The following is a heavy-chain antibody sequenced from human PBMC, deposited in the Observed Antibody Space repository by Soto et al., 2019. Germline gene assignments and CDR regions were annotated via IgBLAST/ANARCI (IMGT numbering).Heavy chain of an antibody. CDR1: GGSISSSSYY. D-gene: IGHD1-1*01. J-gene: IGHJ4*02. V-gene: IGHV4-39*01. CDR2: IYYSGST. CDR3: AATGGTTVANQLYYY. Sequence: QLQLQESGPGLVKPSETLSLTCTVSGGSISSSSYYWGWIRQPPGKGLEWLGRIYYSGSTYYSPTVKSRVTRSVDTSKNQFSLRLSSVTAADTAVYYCAATGGTTVANQLYYYWGEGTLVAVSS.